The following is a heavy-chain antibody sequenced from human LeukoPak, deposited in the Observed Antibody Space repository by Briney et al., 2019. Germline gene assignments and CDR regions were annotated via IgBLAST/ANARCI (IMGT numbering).Heavy chain of an antibody. CDR1: GYTFTTHL. Sequence: SVQLSCKTSGYTFTTHLVHWVRQAPGQGLEWMGGIIPIFGTANYAQKFQGRVTITADESTSTAYMELSSLRSEDTAVYYCARDTLYDFWSGHLFDPWGQGTLVTVSS. V-gene: IGHV1-69*13. CDR3: ARDTLYDFWSGHLFDP. D-gene: IGHD3-3*01. J-gene: IGHJ5*02. CDR2: IIPIFGTA.